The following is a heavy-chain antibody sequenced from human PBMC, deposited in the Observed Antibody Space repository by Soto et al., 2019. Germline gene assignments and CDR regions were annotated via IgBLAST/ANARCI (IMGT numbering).Heavy chain of an antibody. CDR3: ARDPRDSSSFFYYFDY. D-gene: IGHD6-13*01. V-gene: IGHV1-2*02. Sequence: ASVKVSCKASGYTFTGYYMHWVRQAPGQGLEWMGWINPNIGGTNYAQKFQGRVTMTTDTSTSTAYMELSSLRSEDTAVYYCARDPRDSSSFFYYFDYWGQGTLVTVSS. CDR2: INPNIGGT. CDR1: GYTFTGYY. J-gene: IGHJ4*02.